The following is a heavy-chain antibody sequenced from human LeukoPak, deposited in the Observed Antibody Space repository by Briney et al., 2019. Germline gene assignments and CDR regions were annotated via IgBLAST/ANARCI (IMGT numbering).Heavy chain of an antibody. V-gene: IGHV3-48*01. CDR2: ISGSSHLI. Sequence: QSGGSLRLSCAASGFTFSSYAMSWVRQAPGKGLERVSYISGSSHLIYYTDSVKGRFTISRDNAKNSLYLQMNSLRAEDTSVYYCAREGGYSFGSRDAFDIWGQGTMVTVSS. D-gene: IGHD5-18*01. CDR1: GFTFSSYA. J-gene: IGHJ3*02. CDR3: AREGGYSFGSRDAFDI.